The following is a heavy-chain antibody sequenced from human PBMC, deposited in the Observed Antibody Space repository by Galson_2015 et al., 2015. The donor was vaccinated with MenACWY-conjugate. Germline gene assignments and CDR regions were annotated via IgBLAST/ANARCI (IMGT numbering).Heavy chain of an antibody. CDR3: ARVKRGVPGSLYNIFALFDY. D-gene: IGHD3-10*01. Sequence: SLRLSCAASEFSFSSYWMNWVRQAPGKGLEWVAIIKQDGSEKHYVDSVKGRVAISRDNSKDTLHLQMNSLRVEDTAVYYCARVKRGVPGSLYNIFALFDYWGQGALVTVSS. J-gene: IGHJ4*02. CDR1: EFSFSSYW. V-gene: IGHV3-7*01. CDR2: IKQDGSEK.